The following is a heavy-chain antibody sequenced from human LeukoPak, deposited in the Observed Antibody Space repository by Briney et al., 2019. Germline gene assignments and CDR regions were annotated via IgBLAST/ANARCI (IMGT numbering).Heavy chain of an antibody. Sequence: PGGSLRLSCTASGFTFNIYAMNWVRQAPGKGLEWVSAISGGGGNTYYADSVKGRFTISRDNSKNTLYLQMNSLRVADTAVYYCAKVRNSGWSPSGFDYWGQGTLVTVSS. CDR2: ISGGGGNT. V-gene: IGHV3-23*01. D-gene: IGHD6-19*01. J-gene: IGHJ4*02. CDR3: AKVRNSGWSPSGFDY. CDR1: GFTFNIYA.